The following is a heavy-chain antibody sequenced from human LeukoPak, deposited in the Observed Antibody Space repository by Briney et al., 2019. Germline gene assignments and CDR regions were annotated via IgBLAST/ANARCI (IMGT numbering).Heavy chain of an antibody. CDR1: GYTFTSYG. Sequence: GASVKVSCKASGYTFTSYGISWVRQAPGQGLEWMGWISAYNGNTNYAQKLQGRVTMTTDTSTSTAYMELRSLRSDDTAVYYCARDNGDSSGYCYDGGAFDIWGQGTMVTVSS. D-gene: IGHD3-22*01. CDR3: ARDNGDSSGYCYDGGAFDI. J-gene: IGHJ3*02. CDR2: ISAYNGNT. V-gene: IGHV1-18*01.